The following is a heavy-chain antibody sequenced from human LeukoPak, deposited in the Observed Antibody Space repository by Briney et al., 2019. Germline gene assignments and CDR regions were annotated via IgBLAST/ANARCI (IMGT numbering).Heavy chain of an antibody. V-gene: IGHV3-48*01. CDR2: ISSSSNTI. CDR1: GFTSNSYS. J-gene: IGHJ4*02. D-gene: IGHD5-18*01. CDR3: ARARGYSYGLDY. Sequence: QSGGSLRLSCAASGFTSNSYSINWVRQAPGKGLEWVSYISSSSNTIYYADSVKGRFTISRDNAKNSLYLQMNSLRAEDTAVYYCARARGYSYGLDYWGQGTLVTVSS.